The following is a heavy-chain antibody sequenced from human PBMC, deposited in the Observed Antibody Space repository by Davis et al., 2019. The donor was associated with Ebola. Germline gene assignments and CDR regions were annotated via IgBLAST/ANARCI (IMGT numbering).Heavy chain of an antibody. CDR3: ARGAHIVVVTAAEYFQH. CDR2: ISAYNGNT. V-gene: IGHV1-18*01. D-gene: IGHD2-21*02. J-gene: IGHJ1*01. Sequence: ASVKVSCKASGYTFTSYGISWVRQAPGQGLEWMGWISAYNGNTNYAQKLQGRVTMTTDTSTSTAYMELRSLRSDDTAVYYCARGAHIVVVTAAEYFQHWGQGTLVTVSS. CDR1: GYTFTSYG.